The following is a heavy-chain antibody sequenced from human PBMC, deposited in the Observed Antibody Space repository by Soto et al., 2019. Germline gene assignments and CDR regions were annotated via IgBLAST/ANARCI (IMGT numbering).Heavy chain of an antibody. CDR2: INSSGTIS. D-gene: IGHD2-15*01. V-gene: IGHV3-74*01. CDR3: ERLKSDHAACFSYGMDA. CDR1: GFTCYTTW. J-gene: IGHJ6*02. Sequence: LSCAAPGFTCYTTWMNWLRQAAVRGPEGLTGINSSGTISSYSDSVTRRFIIPRDNARNTLSLHMNSRRPDDTAAYYGERLKSDHAACFSYGMDAWGQGTTVTVSS.